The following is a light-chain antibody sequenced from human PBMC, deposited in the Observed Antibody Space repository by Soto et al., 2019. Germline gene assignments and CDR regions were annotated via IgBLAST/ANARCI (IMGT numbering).Light chain of an antibody. CDR3: QQSFSNPPT. CDR2: AAS. V-gene: IGKV1-39*01. CDR1: QSIISY. Sequence: DIQMTQSPSSLSASVGDRVTITCRASQSIISYLNWYQQKPGKAPKLLIYAASSLQSGVPSWFRGSGSGSDFTLTISSLQPEDFATYSCQQSFSNPPTFGQGTKLEI. J-gene: IGKJ2*01.